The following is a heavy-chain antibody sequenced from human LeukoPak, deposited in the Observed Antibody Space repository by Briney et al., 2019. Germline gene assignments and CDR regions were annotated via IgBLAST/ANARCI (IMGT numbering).Heavy chain of an antibody. D-gene: IGHD3-22*01. V-gene: IGHV3-21*01. CDR2: ISSSSSYI. CDR3: ARGNYYDSSGPPLRYFDL. CDR1: GFTFSSYS. J-gene: IGHJ2*01. Sequence: PGGSLRLSCAASGFTFSSYSMNWVRQAPGKGLEWVSSISSSSSYIYYADSVKGRFTISRDNAKNSLYLQMNSLRAEDTAVYYCARGNYYDSSGPPLRYFDLWGRGTLVTVSS.